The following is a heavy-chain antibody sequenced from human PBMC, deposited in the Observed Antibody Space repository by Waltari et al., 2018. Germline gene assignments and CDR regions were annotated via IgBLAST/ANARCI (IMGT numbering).Heavy chain of an antibody. V-gene: IGHV1-8*01. Sequence: QVQLVQSGAEVKEPGASVRVSCKSYGSTFTNADINGVRQANGQGLEWMGWMNPLSENTGYAQKFQGRVIMTRDTSLTTAYMELSSLRFDDTAIYYCATARVERRRGSWFDPWGQGTLVTVSS. CDR2: MNPLSENT. CDR1: GSTFTNAD. D-gene: IGHD3-16*01. CDR3: ATARVERRRGSWFDP. J-gene: IGHJ5*02.